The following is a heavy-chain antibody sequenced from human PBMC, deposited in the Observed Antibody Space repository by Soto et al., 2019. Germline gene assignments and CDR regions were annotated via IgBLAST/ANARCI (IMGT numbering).Heavy chain of an antibody. Sequence: TSETLSLTCTVSGDSISSSSYYWGWIRHPPGKGLEWIGSIYYSGSTYYNPSLKSRVTISVATSKNQFSLKLSSVSAADTAVYYCASAPMMTTLDYYFDYWVQGTLVTVSS. V-gene: IGHV4-39*01. J-gene: IGHJ4*02. CDR1: GDSISSSSYY. CDR2: IYYSGST. D-gene: IGHD4-4*01. CDR3: ASAPMMTTLDYYFDY.